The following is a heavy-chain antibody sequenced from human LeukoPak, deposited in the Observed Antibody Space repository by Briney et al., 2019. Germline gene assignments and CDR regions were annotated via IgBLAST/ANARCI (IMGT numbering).Heavy chain of an antibody. J-gene: IGHJ4*02. CDR2: IYYSGST. V-gene: IGHV4-39*07. D-gene: IGHD3-22*01. CDR1: GGSISSSSYF. CDR3: ARRNYFHSNFDY. Sequence: SETLSLTCTVSGGSISSSSYFWGWIRQPPGKGLEWIGIIYYSGSTYYNPSLESRVTISVNTSKNQFSLRLSSVIAADTAVYYCARRNYFHSNFDYWGQGTLVTVSS.